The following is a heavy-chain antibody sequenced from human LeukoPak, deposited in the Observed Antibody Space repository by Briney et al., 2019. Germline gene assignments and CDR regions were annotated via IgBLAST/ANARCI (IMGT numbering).Heavy chain of an antibody. CDR2: IKQDGSEK. Sequence: GGSLRLSCEASGFTFRDCYMSWARQAPGKGLEWVANIKQDGSEKYYVDSVKGRFTISRDNAKNSLYLQMNSLRAEDTAVYYCARAGTGPDAFDIWGQGTMVTVSS. V-gene: IGHV3-7*01. D-gene: IGHD1-1*01. CDR1: GFTFRDCY. J-gene: IGHJ3*02. CDR3: ARAGTGPDAFDI.